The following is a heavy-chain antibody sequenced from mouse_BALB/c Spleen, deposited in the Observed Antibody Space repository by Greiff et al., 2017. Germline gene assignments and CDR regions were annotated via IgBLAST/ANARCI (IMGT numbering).Heavy chain of an antibody. CDR1: GFSLTSYG. V-gene: IGHV2-9*02. Sequence: VQRVESGPGLVAPSQSLSITCTVSGFSLTSYGVHWVRQPPGKGLEWLGVIWAGGSTNYNSALMSRLSISKDNSKSQVFLKMNSLQTDDTAMYYCARDMITTLYAMDYWGQGTSVTVSS. D-gene: IGHD2-4*01. CDR2: IWAGGST. J-gene: IGHJ4*01. CDR3: ARDMITTLYAMDY.